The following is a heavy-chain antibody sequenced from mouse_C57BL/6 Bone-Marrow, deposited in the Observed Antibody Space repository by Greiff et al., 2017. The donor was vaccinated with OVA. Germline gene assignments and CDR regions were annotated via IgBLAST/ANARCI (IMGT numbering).Heavy chain of an antibody. J-gene: IGHJ2*01. CDR1: GYSFTGYY. D-gene: IGHD1-1*01. Sequence: VQLKESGPELVKPGASVKISCKASGYSFTGYYMTWVKQSPEKSLEWIGEINPSTGGTTYNQKFKAKATLTVDKSSSTAYMQLKSLTSEDSAVYYCASSGYYDGLYYFDYWGQGTTLTVSS. CDR2: INPSTGGT. V-gene: IGHV1-42*01. CDR3: ASSGYYDGLYYFDY.